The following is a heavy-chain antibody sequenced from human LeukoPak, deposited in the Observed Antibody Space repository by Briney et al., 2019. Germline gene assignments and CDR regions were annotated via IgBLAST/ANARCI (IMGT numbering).Heavy chain of an antibody. V-gene: IGHV3-23*01. D-gene: IGHD3-22*01. CDR1: GFTFNRCW. Sequence: GGSLRLSCVVSGFTFNRCWMNRVRQAPGKGLEWVSAISGSGGSTYYADSVKGRFTISRDNSKNTLYLQMNSLRAEDTAVYYCAKDETYYYDSSGYYPDYWGQGTLVTVSS. CDR3: AKDETYYYDSSGYYPDY. CDR2: ISGSGGST. J-gene: IGHJ4*02.